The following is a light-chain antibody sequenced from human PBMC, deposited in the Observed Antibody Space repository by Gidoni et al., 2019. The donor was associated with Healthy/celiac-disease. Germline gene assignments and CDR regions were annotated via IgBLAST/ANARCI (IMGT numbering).Light chain of an antibody. CDR3: QQYGSSRWT. CDR1: QSVSSSY. J-gene: IGKJ1*01. Sequence: EIVWTQSPGTLSLSPGERATLSCRASQSVSSSYLAWYQQKPGQAPRLLIYCASSRATGIPDRFSGSGSGTDFTLTISRLEPEDFAVYYCQQYGSSRWTFGQGTKVEIK. CDR2: CAS. V-gene: IGKV3-20*01.